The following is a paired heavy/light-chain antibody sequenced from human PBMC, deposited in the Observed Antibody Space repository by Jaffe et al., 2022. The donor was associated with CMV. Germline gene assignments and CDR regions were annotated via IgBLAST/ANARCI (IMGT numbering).Heavy chain of an antibody. CDR3: ARGAWYETGGFDI. J-gene: IGHJ3*02. V-gene: IGHV4-31*03. Sequence: QVQLQESGPGLVKPSQTLSLTCTVSGGSVSSGGFSWTWIRQHPGKGLEWIGYIYSIGSTYYSPSLKGRVTISVDTSKNQFSLKVNSVTAADTAVYYCARGAWYETGGFDIWGQGTVVTVSS. CDR1: GGSVSSGGFS. CDR2: IYSIGST. D-gene: IGHD1-20*01.
Light chain of an antibody. CDR3: QQYGSTPIT. CDR1: RSVNSNH. CDR2: GAS. J-gene: IGKJ5*01. V-gene: IGKV3-20*01. Sequence: ENVLTQSPGTLSLSPGERATLSCRASRSVNSNHLAWYQQKPGQAPRLLIYGASSRATGIPDRFSGSGSGTDFTFTISRLEPEDFAVYYCQQYGSTPITFGQGTRLEIK.